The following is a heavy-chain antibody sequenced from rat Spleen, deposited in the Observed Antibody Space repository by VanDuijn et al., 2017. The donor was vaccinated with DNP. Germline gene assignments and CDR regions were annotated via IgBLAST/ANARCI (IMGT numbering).Heavy chain of an antibody. V-gene: IGHV5-17*01. J-gene: IGHJ2*01. CDR1: GFTFSDYA. Sequence: EVQLVESGGALVQPGRSLKLSCTASGFTFSDYAMAWVRQAPKKGLEWVATISYDGSRTYHRDSVKGRFTISRDNGKSTLYLQMESLRSEDTATYYCAKDAFDYWGQGVMVTVSS. CDR2: ISYDGSRT. CDR3: AKDAFDY.